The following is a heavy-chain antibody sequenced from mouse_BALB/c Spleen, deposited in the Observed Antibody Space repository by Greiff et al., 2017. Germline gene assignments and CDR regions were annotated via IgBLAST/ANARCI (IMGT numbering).Heavy chain of an antibody. J-gene: IGHJ3*01. D-gene: IGHD1-1*01. CDR2: ISSGGST. V-gene: IGHV5-6-5*01. Sequence: EVKLMESGGGLVKPGGSLKLSCAASGFTFSSYAMSWVRQTPEKRLEWVASISSGGSTYYPDSVKGRFTISRDNARNILYLQMSSLRSEDTAMYYCARGKRLYYGSSYGFAYWGQGTLVTVSA. CDR1: GFTFSSYA. CDR3: ARGKRLYYGSSYGFAY.